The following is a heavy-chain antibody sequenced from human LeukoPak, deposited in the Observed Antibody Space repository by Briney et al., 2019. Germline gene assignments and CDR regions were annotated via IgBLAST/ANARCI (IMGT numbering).Heavy chain of an antibody. D-gene: IGHD2-15*01. CDR3: ASRYCSGGSCFDY. Sequence: GGSLRLSCAASGFTVSNNYMSWVRQAPGKGLEWVSVIYSGGSTYYADSVKGRFTISRDNSKNTLYLQMNSLRAEDTAVYYCASRYCSGGSCFDYWGQGTLVTVSS. V-gene: IGHV3-66*02. CDR1: GFTVSNNY. CDR2: IYSGGST. J-gene: IGHJ4*02.